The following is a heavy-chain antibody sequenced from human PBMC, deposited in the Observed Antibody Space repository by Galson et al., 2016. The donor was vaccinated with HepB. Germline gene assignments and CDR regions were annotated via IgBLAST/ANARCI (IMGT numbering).Heavy chain of an antibody. D-gene: IGHD2-15*01. V-gene: IGHV2-26*02. J-gene: IGHJ3*01. Sequence: PALVKPTQTLTLTCTVSGFSLSSARMGVSWIRQPPGKALEWLAQIFWNDEESYSTSLKSRLTISKDTSKNQVVLSMTNMDPVDTAVYTCVRGSVPSVGMDVWGQGTMVTVSS. CDR1: GFSLSSARMG. CDR2: IFWNDEE. CDR3: VRGSVPSVGMDV.